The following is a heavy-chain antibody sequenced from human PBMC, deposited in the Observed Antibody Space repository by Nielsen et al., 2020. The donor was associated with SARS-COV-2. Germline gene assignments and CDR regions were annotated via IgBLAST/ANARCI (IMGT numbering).Heavy chain of an antibody. Sequence: SETLSLTCIVSGGSISSGDDHWTWIRQPPGKGLEWIGYIYYTRNTDYNPSLESRVTISADTSKNQFSLKLTSVTAADTAVYYCARGDYYGSGIDYWGQGTLVTVSS. CDR1: GGSISSGDDH. V-gene: IGHV4-30-4*01. D-gene: IGHD3-10*01. CDR2: IYYTRNT. J-gene: IGHJ4*02. CDR3: ARGDYYGSGIDY.